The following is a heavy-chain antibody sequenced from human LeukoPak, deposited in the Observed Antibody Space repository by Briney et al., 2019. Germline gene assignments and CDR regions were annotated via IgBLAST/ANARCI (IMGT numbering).Heavy chain of an antibody. CDR1: GGSISGSNW. V-gene: IGHV4-4*02. CDR3: ARGRSDFWSARGGDY. Sequence: PSETLSLTCAVSGGSISGSNWWSWVRQPPGKGLEWIGEINHSGSTNYNPSLKSRVTISVDASKNQFSLKLSSVTAADTAVYYCARGRSDFWSARGGDYWGQGTLVTVSS. CDR2: INHSGST. J-gene: IGHJ4*02. D-gene: IGHD3-3*01.